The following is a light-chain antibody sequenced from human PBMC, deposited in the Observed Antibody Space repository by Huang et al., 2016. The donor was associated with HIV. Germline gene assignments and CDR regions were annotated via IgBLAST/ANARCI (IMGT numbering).Light chain of an antibody. V-gene: IGKV1-39*01. CDR2: AAS. Sequence: DIQVTQSPSSLSASVGDRVTITCRASQSVSRYLNWYQQKPGKGPKLLIYAASTLHSGVPSRFSGSGAGTDFTLTISSLQPEDFATYYCQQSYSKPFPFGQGTKVEIK. J-gene: IGKJ1*01. CDR3: QQSYSKPFP. CDR1: QSVSRY.